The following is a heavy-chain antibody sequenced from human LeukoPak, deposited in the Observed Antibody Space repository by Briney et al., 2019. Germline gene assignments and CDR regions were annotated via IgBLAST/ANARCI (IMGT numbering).Heavy chain of an antibody. J-gene: IGHJ6*02. D-gene: IGHD3-9*01. CDR1: GYTLTELS. CDR3: ATGPSYDILRDYYYYYGMDV. CDR2: FDPEDGET. Sequence: ASVKVSCKVPGYTLTELSMHWVRQAPGKGLEWMGGFDPEDGETIYAQKFQGRVTMTEDTSTDTAYMELSSLRSEDTAVYYCATGPSYDILRDYYYYYGMDVWGQGTTVTVSS. V-gene: IGHV1-24*01.